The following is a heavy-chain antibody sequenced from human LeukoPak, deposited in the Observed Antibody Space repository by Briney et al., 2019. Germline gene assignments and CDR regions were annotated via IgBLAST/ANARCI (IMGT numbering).Heavy chain of an antibody. Sequence: PSETLSLTCAVYGGSFSGYYWSWIRQPPGKGLEWIGEINHSGSTNYNPSLKSRVTISVDTSKNQFSLKLSSVTAADTAVYYCAGVRITIFGVVTRPFDYWGQGTLVTVSS. D-gene: IGHD3-3*01. CDR1: GGSFSGYY. CDR3: AGVRITIFGVVTRPFDY. J-gene: IGHJ4*02. CDR2: INHSGST. V-gene: IGHV4-34*01.